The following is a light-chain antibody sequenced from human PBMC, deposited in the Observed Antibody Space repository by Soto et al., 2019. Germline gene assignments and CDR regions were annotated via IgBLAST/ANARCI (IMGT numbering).Light chain of an antibody. CDR3: SSYTSTSTPVV. V-gene: IGLV2-14*01. Sequence: QSALTQPASVSGSPGQSITISCTGTSSDVGGYNYVSWYQQHPGKAPKLMIYDVINRPSGVSNRFSGSKSGNTASLTISGLRPEDEADYYCSSYTSTSTPVVFGGGTKLTFL. J-gene: IGLJ2*01. CDR2: DVI. CDR1: SSDVGGYNY.